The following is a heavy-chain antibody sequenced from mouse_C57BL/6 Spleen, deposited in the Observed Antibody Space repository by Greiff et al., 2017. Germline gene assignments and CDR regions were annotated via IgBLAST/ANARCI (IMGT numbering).Heavy chain of an antibody. D-gene: IGHD2-5*01. CDR2: IDPNSGGT. V-gene: IGHV1-72*01. CDR3: ARDSNRPFAY. J-gene: IGHJ3*01. Sequence: QVQLKQPGAELVKPGASVKLSCKASGYTFTSYWMHWVKQRPGRGLEWIGRIDPNSGGTKYNEKFKSKATLTVDKPSSTAYMQLSSLTSEDSAVYYCARDSNRPFAYWGQGTLVTVSA. CDR1: GYTFTSYW.